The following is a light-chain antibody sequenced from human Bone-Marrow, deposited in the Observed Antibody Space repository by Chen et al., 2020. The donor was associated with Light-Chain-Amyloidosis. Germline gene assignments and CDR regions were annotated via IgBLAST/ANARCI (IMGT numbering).Light chain of an antibody. Sequence: NFMLPQPHSVSASPGMTVIIACTRSSGSIATNYVQWYQQRPGSSPTTVIYEDDQRPSGVPERFSGSIDRSSNSASLTISGLKTEDEADYYCQSYQGSSQGVFGGGTKLTVL. J-gene: IGLJ3*02. CDR1: SGSIATNY. V-gene: IGLV6-57*01. CDR3: QSYQGSSQGV. CDR2: EDD.